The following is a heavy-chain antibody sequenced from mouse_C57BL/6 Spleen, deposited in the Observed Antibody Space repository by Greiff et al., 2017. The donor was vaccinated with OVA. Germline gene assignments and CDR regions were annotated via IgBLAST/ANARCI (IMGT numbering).Heavy chain of an antibody. Sequence: EVQRVESGGDLVKPGGSLKLSCAASGFTFSSYGMSWVRQTPDKRLEWVATISSGGSYTYYPDSVKGRFTISRDNAKNTLYLQMSSLKSEDTAMYYCARASYADGPFAYWGQGTLVTVSA. D-gene: IGHD2-12*01. CDR3: ARASYADGPFAY. V-gene: IGHV5-6*01. CDR1: GFTFSSYG. J-gene: IGHJ3*01. CDR2: ISSGGSYT.